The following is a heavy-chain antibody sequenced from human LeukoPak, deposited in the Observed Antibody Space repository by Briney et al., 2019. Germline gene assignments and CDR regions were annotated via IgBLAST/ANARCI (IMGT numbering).Heavy chain of an antibody. CDR1: GYSFTSYW. V-gene: IGHV5-51*01. Sequence: GESLKISCKGSGYSFTSYWIGWVRQMPGKGLEWMGVIYPGDSDTRYSPSFQGQVTIPADKSISTAYLQWSSLKASDTAMYYCGAYSSGWYLDYWGQGTLVTVSS. CDR3: GAYSSGWYLDY. J-gene: IGHJ4*02. D-gene: IGHD6-19*01. CDR2: IYPGDSDT.